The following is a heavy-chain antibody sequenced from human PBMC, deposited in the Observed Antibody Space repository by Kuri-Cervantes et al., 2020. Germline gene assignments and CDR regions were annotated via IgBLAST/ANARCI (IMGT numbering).Heavy chain of an antibody. CDR2: IYYSGST. Sequence: SETLSLTCTVSGVSVSSGIYYWSWIRQPPGKGLEWIGYIYYSGSTNYNPSLKSRVTISVDTSKNQFSLKLNSVTAADTAVYYCARSMRWLQYYFDYWSQGTLVTVSS. J-gene: IGHJ4*02. V-gene: IGHV4-61*01. CDR1: GVSVSSGIYY. D-gene: IGHD5-24*01. CDR3: ARSMRWLQYYFDY.